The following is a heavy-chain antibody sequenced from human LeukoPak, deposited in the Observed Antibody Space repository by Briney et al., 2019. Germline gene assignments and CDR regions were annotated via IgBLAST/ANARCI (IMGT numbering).Heavy chain of an antibody. J-gene: IGHJ3*02. CDR3: ARGSEARGGEYRYCSSTSCHRGAFDI. D-gene: IGHD2-2*01. CDR2: INHSGST. V-gene: IGHV4-34*01. Sequence: PSETLPLTCAVYGGSFSGYYWSWIRQPPGKGLEWIGEINHSGSTNYNPSLKSRVTISVDTSKNQFSLKLSSVTAADTAVYYCARGSEARGGEYRYCSSTSCHRGAFDIWGQGTMVTVSS. CDR1: GGSFSGYY.